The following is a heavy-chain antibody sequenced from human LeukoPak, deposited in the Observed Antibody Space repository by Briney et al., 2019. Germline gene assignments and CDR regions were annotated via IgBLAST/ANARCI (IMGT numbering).Heavy chain of an antibody. Sequence: GGSLRLSCAASGFTFNGYAMSWVRQVPGKGLEWVSTISGSGGTTYYADSLKGRFTISRDNSKNMLFLQMNSLRAEDTAIYYCAKEDGGSGWHEPVEYWGQGTLVAVSS. V-gene: IGHV3-23*01. J-gene: IGHJ4*02. CDR2: ISGSGGTT. CDR3: AKEDGGSGWHEPVEY. CDR1: GFTFNGYA. D-gene: IGHD6-19*01.